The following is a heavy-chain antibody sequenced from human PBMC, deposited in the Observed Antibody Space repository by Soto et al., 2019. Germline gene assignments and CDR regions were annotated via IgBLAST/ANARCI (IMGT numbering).Heavy chain of an antibody. CDR3: ARAAKGVDIVARGGYYYYMDV. Sequence: GGSLRLSCAASGFTFSSYAMSWVRQAPGKGLEWVSAISGSGGSTYYADSVKGRFTISRDNSKNTLYLQMNSLRAEDTAVYYCARAAKGVDIVARGGYYYYMDVWGKGTTVTVSS. V-gene: IGHV3-23*01. CDR2: ISGSGGST. D-gene: IGHD5-12*01. CDR1: GFTFSSYA. J-gene: IGHJ6*03.